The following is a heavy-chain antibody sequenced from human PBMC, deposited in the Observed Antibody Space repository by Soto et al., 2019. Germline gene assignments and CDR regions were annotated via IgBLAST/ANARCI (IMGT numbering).Heavy chain of an antibody. D-gene: IGHD2-21*02. V-gene: IGHV3-30-3*01. CDR1: GFTFSSYA. Sequence: GGSLRLSCAASGFTFSSYAMHWVRQAPGKGLEWVAVISYDGSNKYYADSVKGRFTISRDNSKNTLYLQMNSLRAEDTAVYYCARDPGIVVVTATSDYFDYWGQGTLVTVSS. CDR2: ISYDGSNK. CDR3: ARDPGIVVVTATSDYFDY. J-gene: IGHJ4*02.